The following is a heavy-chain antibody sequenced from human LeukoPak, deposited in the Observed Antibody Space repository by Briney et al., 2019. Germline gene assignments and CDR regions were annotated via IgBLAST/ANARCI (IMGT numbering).Heavy chain of an antibody. CDR2: IKQDGSEK. J-gene: IGHJ4*02. V-gene: IGHV3-7*03. CDR1: GFTFSSYW. CDR3: AKEAYSSSSAGDY. D-gene: IGHD6-6*01. Sequence: GGSLRLSCAASGFTFSSYWMSWVRQAPGKGLEWVANIKQDGSEKYYVDSVKGRFTISRDNAKNSLYLQMNSLRAEDTAVYYCAKEAYSSSSAGDYWGQGTLVTVSS.